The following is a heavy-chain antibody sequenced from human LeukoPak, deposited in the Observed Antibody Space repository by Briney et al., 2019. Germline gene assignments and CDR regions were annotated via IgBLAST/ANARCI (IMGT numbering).Heavy chain of an antibody. V-gene: IGHV3-23*01. J-gene: IGHJ4*02. CDR1: RFTFSDFA. D-gene: IGHD6-6*01. Sequence: GGSLRLSCAASRFTFSDFAMSWVRQAPGKGLEWVSTIGGTGGDTNYADSVKGRFTISRDNSKNTLSLQMNSLRAEDTAVYYCAKGEWAYTSSSPFDFWGQGTLVTVSS. CDR2: IGGTGGDT. CDR3: AKGEWAYTSSSPFDF.